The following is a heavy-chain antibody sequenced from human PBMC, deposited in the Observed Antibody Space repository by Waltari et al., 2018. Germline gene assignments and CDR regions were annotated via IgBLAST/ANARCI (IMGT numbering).Heavy chain of an antibody. J-gene: IGHJ5*02. CDR2: IRHPGST. V-gene: IGHV4-34*01. CDR1: GASFSDYY. CDR3: TRGGNYDFWSHRPFVDP. Sequence: QVQLQQWGAGLLGPSETLSRTCAVCGASFSDYYWGWVRQPPGKGLEWIGQIRHPGSTNYNPSLKSRVTISIDTPRSQFSLRLSSVTAADTALYFCTRGGNYDFWSHRPFVDPWGQGTLVTVSS. D-gene: IGHD3-3*01.